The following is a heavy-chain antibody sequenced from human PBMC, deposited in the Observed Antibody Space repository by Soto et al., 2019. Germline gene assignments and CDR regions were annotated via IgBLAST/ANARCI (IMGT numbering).Heavy chain of an antibody. V-gene: IGHV3-23*01. CDR2: ISGSGGST. CDR3: ARWPWTLGYCSGGSCSTDLDY. D-gene: IGHD2-15*01. Sequence: PGGSLRLSCAASGFTFSSYAMSWVRQAPGKGLEWVSAISGSGGSTYYADSVKGRFTISRDNSKNTLYLQMNSLRAEDTAVYYCARWPWTLGYCSGGSCSTDLDYWSQETLVTVSS. J-gene: IGHJ4*02. CDR1: GFTFSSYA.